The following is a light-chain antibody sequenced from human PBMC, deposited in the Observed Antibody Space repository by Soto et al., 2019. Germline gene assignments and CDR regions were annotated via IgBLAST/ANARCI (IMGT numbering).Light chain of an antibody. CDR3: SSFTSSSTLDV. Sequence: QSALTQPASVSGSPGQSITISCTGTSSDVGGYNYVSWHQQHPGKGPKLMIYEVSNRPSGVSNRFSGSKSGNTASLTISGLQAEDEADYYCSSFTSSSTLDVFGTGTKVTVL. CDR2: EVS. J-gene: IGLJ1*01. V-gene: IGLV2-14*01. CDR1: SSDVGGYNY.